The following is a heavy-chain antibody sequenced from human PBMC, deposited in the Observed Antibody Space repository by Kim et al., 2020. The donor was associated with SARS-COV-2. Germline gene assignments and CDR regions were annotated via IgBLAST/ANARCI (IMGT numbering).Heavy chain of an antibody. D-gene: IGHD3-10*01. CDR3: ARTTIKGRTMVRGVIDVDWFDP. CDR2: MNPNSGNT. V-gene: IGHV1-8*01. CDR1: GYTFTSYD. J-gene: IGHJ5*02. Sequence: ASVKVSCKASGYTFTSYDINWVRQATGQGLEWMGWMNPNSGNTGYAQKFQGRVTMTRNTSISTAYMELSSLRSEDTAVYYCARTTIKGRTMVRGVIDVDWFDPWGQGTLVTVSS.